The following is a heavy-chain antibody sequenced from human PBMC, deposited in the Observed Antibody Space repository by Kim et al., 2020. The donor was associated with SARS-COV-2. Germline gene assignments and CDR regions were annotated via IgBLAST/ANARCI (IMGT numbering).Heavy chain of an antibody. Sequence: SETLSLTCTVSGGSISSSSYYWGWIRQPPGKGLEWIGSIYYSGSTYYNPSLKSRVTISVDTSKNQFSLKLSSVTAADTAVYYCARRWELWGAGYFDYWGQGTLVTVSS. V-gene: IGHV4-39*01. CDR1: GGSISSSSYY. CDR3: ARRWELWGAGYFDY. J-gene: IGHJ4*02. CDR2: IYYSGST. D-gene: IGHD1-26*01.